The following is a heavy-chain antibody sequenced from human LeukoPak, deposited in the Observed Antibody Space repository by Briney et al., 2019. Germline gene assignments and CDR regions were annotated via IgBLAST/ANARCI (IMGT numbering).Heavy chain of an antibody. D-gene: IGHD3-9*01. V-gene: IGHV3-74*01. CDR2: VKYDGSTT. J-gene: IGHJ4*02. CDR3: ARDLDWLLFDY. CDR1: GFTFSAYW. Sequence: GGSLRLSCAASGFTFSAYWMHWVRHAPGKGLVWVSRVKYDGSTTTYADSVKGRFTISRDNAKNILYLQMNNLRVEDTAVYYCARDLDWLLFDYWGQGTLVTVSS.